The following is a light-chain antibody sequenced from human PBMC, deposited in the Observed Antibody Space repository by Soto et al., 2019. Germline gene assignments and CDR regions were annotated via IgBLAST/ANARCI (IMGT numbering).Light chain of an antibody. Sequence: EIRMTHSPATLSLYPGERATLSCRASQSVNIYLAWYQQNPGQAPRLLIYDASNRATGIPARFSGSGSGTDFTLTISSLEPEDIAVYYCQECGNWRVTFGGGTKVDI. CDR3: QECGNWRVT. CDR1: QSVNIY. CDR2: DAS. J-gene: IGKJ4*01. V-gene: IGKV3-11*01.